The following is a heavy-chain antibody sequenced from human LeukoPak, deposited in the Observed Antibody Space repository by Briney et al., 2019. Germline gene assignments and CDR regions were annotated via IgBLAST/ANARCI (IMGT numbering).Heavy chain of an antibody. D-gene: IGHD3-9*01. J-gene: IGHJ4*02. V-gene: IGHV3-21*01. CDR3: ARDSFDSGSSPSDF. Sequence: WIRQPPGKGLEWVSSIDSSSGYISYADSVKGRFTISRDNARNSLFLQMSSLRDDDTAVYYCARDSFDSGSSPSDFWGQGTLVTVSS. CDR2: IDSSSGYI.